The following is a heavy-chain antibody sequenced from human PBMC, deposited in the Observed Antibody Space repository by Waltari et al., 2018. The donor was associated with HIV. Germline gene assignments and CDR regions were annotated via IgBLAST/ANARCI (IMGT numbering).Heavy chain of an antibody. CDR3: ARDTPDAYYYDTSGYWS. V-gene: IGHV1-2*02. J-gene: IGHJ5*02. D-gene: IGHD3-22*01. Sequence: QVQLVQSGAEVKKPGASVKVSCKASGYTFTGYYMHWVRQAPGQGLEWMGGINPNSGGTNYAQKFQGRVTMTRDTCISTAYMELSRLRSDDTAVYYCARDTPDAYYYDTSGYWSWGQGTLVTVSS. CDR1: GYTFTGYY. CDR2: INPNSGGT.